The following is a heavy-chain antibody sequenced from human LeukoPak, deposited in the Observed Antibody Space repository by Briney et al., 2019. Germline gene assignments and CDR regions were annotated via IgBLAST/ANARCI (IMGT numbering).Heavy chain of an antibody. V-gene: IGHV1-18*04. J-gene: IGHJ1*01. D-gene: IGHD6-19*01. CDR1: GYTFTSYG. CDR3: ARDEREGSGWYNPAEYFQH. CDR2: ISAYNGNT. Sequence: ASVKVSCKASGYTFTSYGISWVRQAPGQGLEWMGWISAYNGNTNYAQKPQGRVTMTTDTSTSTAYMELRSLRSDDTAVYYCARDEREGSGWYNPAEYFQHWGQGTLVTVSS.